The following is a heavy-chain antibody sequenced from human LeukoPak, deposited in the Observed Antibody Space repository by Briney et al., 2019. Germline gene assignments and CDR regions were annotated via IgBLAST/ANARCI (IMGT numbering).Heavy chain of an antibody. CDR3: AREQMNYELEYFDY. CDR2: IGYNGET. V-gene: IGHV4-59*01. CDR1: GDSLTGYY. D-gene: IGHD1-1*01. Sequence: SETLSLTCAVSGDSLTGYYWNWIRQSPGKGLEWIGYIGYNGETKYNPSLTSRVTMSVDTSKKQVSLKLNSVTAADTALYYCAREQMNYELEYFDYWGQGTLVIVSS. J-gene: IGHJ4*02.